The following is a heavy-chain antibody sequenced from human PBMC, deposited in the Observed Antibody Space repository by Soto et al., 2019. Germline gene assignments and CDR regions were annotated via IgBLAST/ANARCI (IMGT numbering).Heavy chain of an antibody. Sequence: SETLSLTCTVSGGSISSYYWSWIRQPPGKGLEWIGYIYYSGSTNYNPSLKSRVTISVDTSKNQFSLKLSSVTAADTAVYYCARDLGYYYDSSGYYYYYYGMDXWGQGTTVTVSS. CDR2: IYYSGST. CDR3: ARDLGYYYDSSGYYYYYYGMDX. D-gene: IGHD3-22*01. V-gene: IGHV4-59*01. CDR1: GGSISSYY. J-gene: IGHJ6*02.